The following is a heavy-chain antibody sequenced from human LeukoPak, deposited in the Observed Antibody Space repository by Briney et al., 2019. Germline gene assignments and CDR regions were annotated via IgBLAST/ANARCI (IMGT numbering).Heavy chain of an antibody. CDR2: INWNGGST. Sequence: PGGSLRLSCAASGFTFDDYGMSWVRQAPGKGLEWVSGINWNGGSTGYADSVKGRFTISRDNAKHSLYLQMNSLRAEDTALYYCARDPSIAAAGTHLDYWGQGTLVTVSS. V-gene: IGHV3-20*04. D-gene: IGHD6-13*01. J-gene: IGHJ4*02. CDR3: ARDPSIAAAGTHLDY. CDR1: GFTFDDYG.